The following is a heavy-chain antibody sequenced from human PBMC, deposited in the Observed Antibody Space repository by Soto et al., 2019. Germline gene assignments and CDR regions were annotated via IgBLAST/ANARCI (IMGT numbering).Heavy chain of an antibody. CDR3: TRFGRGYASSFDY. D-gene: IGHD3-16*01. J-gene: IGHJ4*02. V-gene: IGHV3-73*01. Sequence: GGSLRLSCAASGFTFSGSAMHWVRQASGKGLEWFGRIRSKANSYATAYAASVKGRFTISRDDSKNTAYLQMNSLKTEDTAVYYCTRFGRGYASSFDYWGQGTLVTVSS. CDR1: GFTFSGSA. CDR2: IRSKANSYAT.